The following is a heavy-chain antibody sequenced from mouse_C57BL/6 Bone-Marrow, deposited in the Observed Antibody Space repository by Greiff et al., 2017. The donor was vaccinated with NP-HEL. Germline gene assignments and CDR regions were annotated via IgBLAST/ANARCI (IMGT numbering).Heavy chain of an antibody. J-gene: IGHJ3*01. V-gene: IGHV5-12*01. CDR1: GFTFSDYY. D-gene: IGHD2-5*01. Sequence: EVKLMESGGGLVQPGGSLKLSCAASGFTFSDYYMYWVRQTPEKRLEWVAYISNGGGSTYYPDTVKGRFTISSDNAKNTRYLQMSRLKSEDTAMYYCASPYSNYRGFAYWGQGTLVTVSA. CDR2: ISNGGGST. CDR3: ASPYSNYRGFAY.